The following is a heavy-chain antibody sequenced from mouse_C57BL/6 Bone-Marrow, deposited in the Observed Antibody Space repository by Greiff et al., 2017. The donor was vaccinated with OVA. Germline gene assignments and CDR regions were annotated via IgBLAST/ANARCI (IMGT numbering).Heavy chain of an antibody. J-gene: IGHJ2*01. V-gene: IGHV5-6*01. D-gene: IGHD4-1*01. CDR2: ISSGGRYT. Sequence: EVNVVESGGDLVKPGGSLKLSCAASGFTFSSYGMSWVRQTPDKRLEWVATISSGGRYTYYPDSVKGRFTISRDNAKNTLYLQMSSLKSEDTAMYYCARHGAGRRGYYFDYWGQGTTLTVSS. CDR1: GFTFSSYG. CDR3: ARHGAGRRGYYFDY.